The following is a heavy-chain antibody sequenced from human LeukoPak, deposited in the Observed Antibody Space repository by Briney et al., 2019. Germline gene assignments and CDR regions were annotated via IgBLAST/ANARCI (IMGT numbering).Heavy chain of an antibody. CDR3: ARVAYGGNLRWFDP. CDR2: INPDSGVT. D-gene: IGHD4-23*01. CDR1: GYKFTGYY. J-gene: IGHJ5*02. Sequence: ASVKVSCKASGYKFTGYYIHWVRQAPGQGHEWMGWINPDSGVTDSVQKFQDRVTMTRDTSTTTAYMELSRLRADDTAIYYCARVAYGGNLRWFDPWGQGTLVTVSS. V-gene: IGHV1-2*02.